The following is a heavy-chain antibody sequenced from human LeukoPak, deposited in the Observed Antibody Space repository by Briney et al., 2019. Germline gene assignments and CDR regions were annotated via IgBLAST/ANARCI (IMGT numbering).Heavy chain of an antibody. J-gene: IGHJ6*03. V-gene: IGHV3-15*01. CDR2: IKSKTDGGTT. CDR1: GFTFSNAW. CDR3: TTVAVVPAAMYYYYYYMDV. Sequence: GGSLRLSCAASGFTFSNAWMSWVRQAPGKGLEWVGRIKSKTDGGTTDYAAPVKGRFTISRDDSKNTLYLQMNSLKTEDTAVYYCTTVAVVPAAMYYYYYYMDVWGKGTTVTISS. D-gene: IGHD2-2*01.